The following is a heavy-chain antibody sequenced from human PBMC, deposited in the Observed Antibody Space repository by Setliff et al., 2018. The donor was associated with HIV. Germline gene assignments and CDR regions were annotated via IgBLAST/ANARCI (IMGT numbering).Heavy chain of an antibody. V-gene: IGHV3-48*04. D-gene: IGHD1-26*01. CDR1: GFTFSNFA. CDR2: ISSSGSSI. CDR3: ARVSELLAYYMDV. Sequence: HPGGSLRLSCAASGFTFSNFAMSWVRQAPGKGLEWVSYISSSGSSIYYGDSGKGRFTISRDNAKNSLYPQMNSLRAEDTAVYYCARVSELLAYYMDVWGKGTTVTVSS. J-gene: IGHJ6*03.